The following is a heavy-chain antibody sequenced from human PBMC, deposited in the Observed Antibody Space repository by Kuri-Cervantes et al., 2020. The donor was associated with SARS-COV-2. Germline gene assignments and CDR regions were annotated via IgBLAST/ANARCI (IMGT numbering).Heavy chain of an antibody. J-gene: IGHJ6*03. CDR3: ARVGIAAAGRPYYYYYMDV. Sequence: GGSLRLSCAASGFTFDDYAMHWVRQAPGKGLEWVSGISWNSGSIGYADSVKGRFTISRDNAKNCLYLQMNSLRAEDTAVYYCARVGIAAAGRPYYYYYMDVWGKGTTVTVSS. CDR2: ISWNSGSI. V-gene: IGHV3-9*01. D-gene: IGHD6-13*01. CDR1: GFTFDDYA.